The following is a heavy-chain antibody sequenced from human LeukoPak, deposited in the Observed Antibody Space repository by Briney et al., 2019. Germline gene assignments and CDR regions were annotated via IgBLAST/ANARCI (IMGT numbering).Heavy chain of an antibody. CDR3: ARGPYYDFWSGYSYYYYGMDV. Sequence: PSETLSLTCTVSGGSISSGGYYWSWIRQPPGKGLEWIGYIYHSGSTYYNPSLKSRVTISVDRSKNQFSLKLSSVTAADTAVYYCARGPYYDFWSGYSYYYYGMDVWGQGTTVTVSS. V-gene: IGHV4-30-2*01. D-gene: IGHD3-3*01. J-gene: IGHJ6*02. CDR1: GGSISSGGYY. CDR2: IYHSGST.